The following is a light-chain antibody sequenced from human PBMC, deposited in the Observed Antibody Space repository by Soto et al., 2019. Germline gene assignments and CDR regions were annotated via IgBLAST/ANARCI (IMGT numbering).Light chain of an antibody. Sequence: QSALTQPASVSGSPGQSITISCTGTSSDVGAYNYVSWYQQHPGKAPTLMISGASNRPSGVSNRFSGYKSGNTASLTISGRQADDEADYCCSSYTGSSTPWVFGGGTKLTVL. CDR1: SSDVGAYNY. J-gene: IGLJ3*02. CDR2: GAS. CDR3: SSYTGSSTPWV. V-gene: IGLV2-14*01.